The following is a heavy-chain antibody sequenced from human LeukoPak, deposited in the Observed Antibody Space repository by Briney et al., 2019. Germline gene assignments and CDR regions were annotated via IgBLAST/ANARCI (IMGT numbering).Heavy chain of an antibody. CDR1: GDSVSSNSAA. CDR2: TYYRSKWYN. D-gene: IGHD6-19*01. Sequence: SQTLSLTCATSGDSVSSNSAAWSWIRQSPSRGLEWLGRTYYRSKWYNDYAVFVKSRITINPDTSKNQFSLQLNSVTPEDTAVYYCARVAVSGTDWFDPWGQGTLVTVSS. V-gene: IGHV6-1*01. J-gene: IGHJ5*02. CDR3: ARVAVSGTDWFDP.